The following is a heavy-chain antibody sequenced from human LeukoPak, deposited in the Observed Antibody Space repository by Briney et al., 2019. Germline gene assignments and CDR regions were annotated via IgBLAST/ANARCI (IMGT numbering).Heavy chain of an antibody. CDR3: ARVRLGGSAGYYMDV. Sequence: SETLSLTCTVSGGSISSSSYYWGWIRQPPGKGLEWIGRIYYSGSTYYNPSLKSRVTISVDTSKNQFSLKLSSVTAADTAVYYCARVRLGGSAGYYMDVWGKGTTVTISS. CDR1: GGSISSSSYY. V-gene: IGHV4-39*01. CDR2: IYYSGST. D-gene: IGHD3-10*01. J-gene: IGHJ6*03.